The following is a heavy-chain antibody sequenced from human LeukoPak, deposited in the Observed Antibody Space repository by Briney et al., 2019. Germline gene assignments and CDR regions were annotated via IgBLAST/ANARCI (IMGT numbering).Heavy chain of an antibody. D-gene: IGHD6-13*01. J-gene: IGHJ4*02. CDR2: IKQDGGEK. CDR1: TFTLNNYW. Sequence: PGGSLRLSCTASTFTLNNYWMSWVRQAPGKGLEWVANIKQDGGEKYYVDSVKGRFTISRDNAKNSLYLQMNSLRAEDTAVYYCASRAGYTGSWSAFDYWGQGTLVTVSS. V-gene: IGHV3-7*05. CDR3: ASRAGYTGSWSAFDY.